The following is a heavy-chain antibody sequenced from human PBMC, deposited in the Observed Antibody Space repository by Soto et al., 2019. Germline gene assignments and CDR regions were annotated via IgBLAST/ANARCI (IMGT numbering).Heavy chain of an antibody. Sequence: ASVKVSCKASGYSFTDYFMHWVRQVPGQGLEWMGWTNPKSGVTKYPEKFQGRVTMTRDTSISTAYMELTRLRSDDTAVYYCYSVGGADSWGLGTLVTVSS. CDR3: YSVGGADS. CDR2: TNPKSGVT. J-gene: IGHJ4*02. D-gene: IGHD1-26*01. CDR1: GYSFTDYF. V-gene: IGHV1-2*02.